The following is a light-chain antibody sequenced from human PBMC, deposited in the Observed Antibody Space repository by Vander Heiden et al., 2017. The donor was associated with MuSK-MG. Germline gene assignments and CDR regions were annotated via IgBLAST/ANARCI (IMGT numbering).Light chain of an antibody. V-gene: IGKV1-39*01. Sequence: LPGGVPSRFSGSGSGTDFTLTISRLQPEDFATYYCQQSYNIPHTFGQGTKVEIK. J-gene: IGKJ2*01. CDR3: QQSYNIPHT.